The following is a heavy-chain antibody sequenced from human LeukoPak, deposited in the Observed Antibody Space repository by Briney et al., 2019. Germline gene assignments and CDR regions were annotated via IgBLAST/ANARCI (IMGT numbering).Heavy chain of an antibody. D-gene: IGHD3-9*01. CDR3: ARAYYDIEGRDY. Sequence: SVKVSCKAFGGTFSSYAISWVRQAPGQGLEWMGGIIPIFGTANYAQKFQGRVTITADESTSTAYMELSSLRSGDTAVYYCARAYYDIEGRDYWGQGTLVTVSS. V-gene: IGHV1-69*13. CDR1: GGTFSSYA. CDR2: IIPIFGTA. J-gene: IGHJ4*02.